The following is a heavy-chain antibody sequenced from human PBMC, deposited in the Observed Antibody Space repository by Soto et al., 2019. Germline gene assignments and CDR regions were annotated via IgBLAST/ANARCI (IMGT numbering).Heavy chain of an antibody. D-gene: IGHD6-19*01. Sequence: EVQLVESGGGLVQPGGYLRLSCAASGFTFSSYWMHWVRQAPGKGLVWVSRINSDGSSTSYADSVKCRFTISGDNAKNTLYLQMNSVRAEDTAVYYCAKQWLVQHYYYGMDVWGQGPKVTVSS. CDR2: INSDGSST. J-gene: IGHJ6*02. CDR3: AKQWLVQHYYYGMDV. V-gene: IGHV3-74*01. CDR1: GFTFSSYW.